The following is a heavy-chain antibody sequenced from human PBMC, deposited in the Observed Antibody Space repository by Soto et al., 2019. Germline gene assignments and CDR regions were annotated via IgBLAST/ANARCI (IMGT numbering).Heavy chain of an antibody. CDR1: GYTFTSYG. J-gene: IGHJ6*02. CDR3: ARVGTSCCSYYYYGMDV. Sequence: ASVKVSCKASGYTFTSYGISWVRQAPGQGLEWMGWISAYNGNTNYAQKLQGRVTMTTDTSTSTAYMELRSLRSDDTAVYYCARVGTSCCSYYYYGMDVWGQGTTVTVSS. CDR2: ISAYNGNT. V-gene: IGHV1-18*04. D-gene: IGHD2-2*01.